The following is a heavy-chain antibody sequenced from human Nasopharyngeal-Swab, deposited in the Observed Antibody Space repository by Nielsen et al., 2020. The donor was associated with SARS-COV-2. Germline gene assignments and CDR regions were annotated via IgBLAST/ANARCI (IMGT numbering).Heavy chain of an antibody. CDR2: ISSSSSYT. CDR1: GFTFSDYY. Sequence: GGSLRLSCAASGFTFSDYYMSRIRQAPGKGLEWVSYISSSSSYTNYADSVKGRFTISRDNVKNSLYLQMNSLRAEDTAVYYCARGTATGWFDPWGQGTLVTVSS. D-gene: IGHD4-17*01. V-gene: IGHV3-11*05. CDR3: ARGTATGWFDP. J-gene: IGHJ5*02.